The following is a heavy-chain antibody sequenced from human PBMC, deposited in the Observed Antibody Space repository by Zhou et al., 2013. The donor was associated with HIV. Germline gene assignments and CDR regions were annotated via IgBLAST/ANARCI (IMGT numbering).Heavy chain of an antibody. CDR2: IIPMFDIT. CDR3: ARDSRFQYCGGDCLAFDP. J-gene: IGHJ5*02. CDR1: GGTFTSYA. Sequence: QVQLVQSGAEVKKDGSSTNVSCKASGGTFTSYAISWVRQAPGQGLEWMGRIIPMFDITNYAQKFQGRVTFTADKSTSTAYMELSGLTSEDTAVYYCARDSRFQYCGGDCLAFDPWGQGTLVTVSS. V-gene: IGHV1-69*04. D-gene: IGHD2-21*01.